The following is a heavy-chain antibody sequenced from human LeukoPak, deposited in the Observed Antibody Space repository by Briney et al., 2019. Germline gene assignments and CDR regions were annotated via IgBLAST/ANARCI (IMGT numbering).Heavy chain of an antibody. V-gene: IGHV3-21*01. Sequence: PGGSLRLSCAASGFTFSSYSMNWVRQAPGKGLEWVSSINSSSSYIYYADSVKGRFTISRENAKNSLYLQMNSLRAEDTAMYYCARDASPYYDFWSGYYGHNWFDPWGQGTLVTVSS. CDR2: INSSSSYI. CDR1: GFTFSSYS. CDR3: ARDASPYYDFWSGYYGHNWFDP. D-gene: IGHD3-3*01. J-gene: IGHJ5*02.